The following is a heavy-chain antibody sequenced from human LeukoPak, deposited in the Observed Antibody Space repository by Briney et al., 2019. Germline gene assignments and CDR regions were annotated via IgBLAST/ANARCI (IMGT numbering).Heavy chain of an antibody. CDR1: GYSFSNYW. Sequence: EESLKISCKGSGYSFSNYWIGWVRQMPGKCLEWMGIIYPGDSDTRYSPSFQGQVTISADKSISTAYLQWSSLKASDTAMYYCTRVVLSGSYPLCDYWGQGTLVTVSS. CDR2: IYPGDSDT. CDR3: TRVVLSGSYPLCDY. J-gene: IGHJ4*02. D-gene: IGHD1-26*01. V-gene: IGHV5-51*01.